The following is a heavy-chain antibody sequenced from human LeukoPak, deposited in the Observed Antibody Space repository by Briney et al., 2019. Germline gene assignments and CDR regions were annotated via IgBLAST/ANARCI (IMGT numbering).Heavy chain of an antibody. CDR2: IKQDGSEK. J-gene: IGHJ4*02. Sequence: GGSLRLSCAASGFTFSSYWMSWVRQAPGKGLEWVANIKQDGSEKYYVDSVKGRFTISRDNAKNSLYLQMNSLRDEDTAVYYCASWGRFHYYGSGSQENYWGQGTLVTVSS. CDR1: GFTFSSYW. D-gene: IGHD3-10*01. V-gene: IGHV3-7*01. CDR3: ASWGRFHYYGSGSQENY.